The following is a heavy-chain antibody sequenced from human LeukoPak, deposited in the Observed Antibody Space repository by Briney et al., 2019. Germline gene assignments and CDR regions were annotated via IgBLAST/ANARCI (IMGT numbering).Heavy chain of an antibody. CDR2: INQDGSDQ. Sequence: GGSLRLSCAASGFAFSSYWMGWVRQAPGKGLERVANINQDGSDQYYVDSVKGRFTISRDNAKISLFLQMNSLRAEDTAVYYCARHGAYSSDPWGQGTLVTVSS. D-gene: IGHD4-17*01. CDR1: GFAFSSYW. J-gene: IGHJ5*02. CDR3: ARHGAYSSDP. V-gene: IGHV3-7*01.